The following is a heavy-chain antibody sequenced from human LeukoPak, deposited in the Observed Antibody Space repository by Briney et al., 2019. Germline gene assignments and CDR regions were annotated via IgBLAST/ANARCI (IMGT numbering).Heavy chain of an antibody. V-gene: IGHV3-49*04. J-gene: IGHJ4*02. CDR2: IRSKAYGGTT. CDR1: GFTFSNAW. Sequence: GGSLRLSCAASGFTFSNAWMSWVRQAPGKGLEWVGFIRSKAYGGTTEYAASVKGRFTISRDDSKSIAYLQMNSLKTEDTAVYYCTRDSLVRGSYRGFDYWGQGTLVTVSS. CDR3: TRDSLVRGSYRGFDY. D-gene: IGHD1-26*01.